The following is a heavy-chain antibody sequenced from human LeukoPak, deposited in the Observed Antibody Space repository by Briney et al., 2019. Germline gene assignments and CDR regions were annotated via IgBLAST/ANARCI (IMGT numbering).Heavy chain of an antibody. CDR2: IKQDGSEK. CDR3: ARTPYYYDSSGPYAQYYFDY. V-gene: IGHV3-7*01. CDR1: GFTFSSYW. Sequence: GGSLRLSCAASGFTFSSYWMSWVRQAPGKGLEWVANIKQDGSEKYYVDSVKGRFTISRDNAKNSLHLQMNSLRAEDTAVYYCARTPYYYDSSGPYAQYYFDYWGQGTLVTVSS. D-gene: IGHD3-22*01. J-gene: IGHJ4*02.